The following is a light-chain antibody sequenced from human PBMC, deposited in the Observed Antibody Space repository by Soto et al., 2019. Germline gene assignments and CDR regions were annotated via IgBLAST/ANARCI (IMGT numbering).Light chain of an antibody. CDR1: QSVDSN. J-gene: IGKJ2*03. V-gene: IGKV3-15*01. CDR3: QQYKDYYS. Sequence: EIVLTQSPVTLSVSPGERATLSCRASQSVDSNLAWYQQRPGQAPRLLIQGVSTRDTGIPARFSGSGSGTEFTLSISGLQSEDFAVYYCQQYKDYYSFGQGTKLEIK. CDR2: GVS.